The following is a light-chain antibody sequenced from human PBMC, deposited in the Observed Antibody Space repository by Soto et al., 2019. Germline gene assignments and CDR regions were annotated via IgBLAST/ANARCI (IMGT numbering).Light chain of an antibody. J-gene: IGKJ4*01. CDR3: HSRFT. CDR2: DAS. CDR1: QSISSW. Sequence: DIPMTQSPSTLSASVGDRVTITCRASQSISSWLAWYQQKPGKAPKLLIYDASSLESGVPSRFSGSASRTEFSLTISSLQPDVFAIFDCHSRFTFGGGTQVEIK. V-gene: IGKV1-5*01.